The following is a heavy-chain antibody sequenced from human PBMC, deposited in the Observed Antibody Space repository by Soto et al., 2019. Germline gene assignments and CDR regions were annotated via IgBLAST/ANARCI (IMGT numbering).Heavy chain of an antibody. D-gene: IGHD1-26*01. Sequence: EVQLLESGGGLVQPGGSLRLSCAASGFTFSRYAMCWVRQAPGKRLEWVSGVGGSVGTPYYAYSVKGRFTISRDNSKNTLYLQTDGLSGDDTAVYYCANDSPREPSEGHFDLWGRGTLVTVSS. J-gene: IGHJ2*01. CDR3: ANDSPREPSEGHFDL. V-gene: IGHV3-23*01. CDR1: GFTFSRYA. CDR2: VGGSVGTP.